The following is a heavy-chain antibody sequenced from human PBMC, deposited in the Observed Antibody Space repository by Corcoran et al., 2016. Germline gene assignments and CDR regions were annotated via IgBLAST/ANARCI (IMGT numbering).Heavy chain of an antibody. CDR2: ISYDGSNK. D-gene: IGHD3-10*01. J-gene: IGHJ6*02. V-gene: IGHV3-30*18. CDR1: GFTFSSYG. CDR3: AKDQISVYYYYYYGMDV. Sequence: QVQLVESGGGVVQPGRSLRLSCAASGFTFSSYGMHWVRQAPGKGLEWVAVISYDGSNKYYADSVKGRFTISRDNSKNTLYLQMNSLRAEDTAVYYCAKDQISVYYYYYYGMDVWGQGTTVTVSS.